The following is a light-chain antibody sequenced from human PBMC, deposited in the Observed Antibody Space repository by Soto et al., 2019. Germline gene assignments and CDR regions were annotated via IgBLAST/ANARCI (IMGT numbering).Light chain of an antibody. V-gene: IGLV3-21*04. Sequence: SYELTQPPSVSLAPGQTASITCGGNGIGSKSVHWYQQKPGQAPIVVIYYDSDRPSGIPERFAGSNSGNTATLTISRVEAGDEADYYCQVWDSSSDHVIFGGGTKVTVL. CDR1: GIGSKS. CDR3: QVWDSSSDHVI. CDR2: YDS. J-gene: IGLJ2*01.